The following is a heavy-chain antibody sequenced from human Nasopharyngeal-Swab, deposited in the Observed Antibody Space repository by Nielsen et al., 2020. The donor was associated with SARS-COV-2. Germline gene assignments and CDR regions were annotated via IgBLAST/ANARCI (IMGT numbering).Heavy chain of an antibody. CDR1: GDTFTKYT. D-gene: IGHD3-22*01. J-gene: IGHJ1*01. V-gene: IGHV1-69*01. Sequence: SVKVSCKASGDTFTKYTFSWARQAPALGLEWMGGVIPMSRTANYAQKFQGRVTITADESTSTAYMELSSLRSEDTAVYYCARSHGYYFDSSNFHPGDWGQGTLVTVSS. CDR3: ARSHGYYFDSSNFHPGD. CDR2: VIPMSRTA.